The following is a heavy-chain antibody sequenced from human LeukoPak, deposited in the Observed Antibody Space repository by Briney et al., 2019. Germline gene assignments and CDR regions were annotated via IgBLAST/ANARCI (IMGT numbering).Heavy chain of an antibody. D-gene: IGHD3-22*01. Sequence: SQTLSLTCTVSGGSINSGSYSWTWIRQPAGKGLEWIGRIHISGSTDYTPSLKSRVTISVDTSKNQFSLKLSSVTAADTAVYYCARADRSGYFGNVVAFDIWGQGTMVTVSS. CDR2: IHISGST. J-gene: IGHJ3*02. CDR1: GGSINSGSYS. CDR3: ARADRSGYFGNVVAFDI. V-gene: IGHV4-61*02.